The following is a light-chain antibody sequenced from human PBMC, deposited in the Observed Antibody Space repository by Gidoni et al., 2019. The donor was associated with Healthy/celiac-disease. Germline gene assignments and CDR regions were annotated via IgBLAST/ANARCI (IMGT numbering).Light chain of an antibody. V-gene: IGKV1-39*01. J-gene: IGKJ3*01. CDR3: QQSYSTPRFT. CDR1: QSISSY. CDR2: AAS. Sequence: DIQMPPSPSALSASVGDRVTITCRASQSISSYLNWYQQKPGKAPKLLIYAASSLQSGVPSRFSGSGSGTDFTLTISSLQPEDFATYYCQQSYSTPRFTFXPXTKVDIK.